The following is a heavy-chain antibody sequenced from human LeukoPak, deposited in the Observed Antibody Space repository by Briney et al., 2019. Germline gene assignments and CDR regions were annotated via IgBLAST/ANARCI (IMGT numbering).Heavy chain of an antibody. J-gene: IGHJ4*02. CDR1: GFTVISYG. CDR3: ARGGATTSFDS. V-gene: IGHV1-18*01. Sequence: ASVKVSCKASGFTVISYGFSWVRQAPGQGREWMGWISAYNGNTNYAQKLQGRVTMTTDTSTSTVYMDLRSLRSDDTAVYYCARGGATTSFDSWGQGTLITVSS. CDR2: ISAYNGNT. D-gene: IGHD1-26*01.